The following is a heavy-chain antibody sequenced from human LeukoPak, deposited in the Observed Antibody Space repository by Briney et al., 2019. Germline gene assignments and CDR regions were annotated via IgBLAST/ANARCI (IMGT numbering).Heavy chain of an antibody. Sequence: ASVKVSCKASVHTFTGYYMHWVRQAPGQGLEWMGWINPNSGGTNYAQKFQGRVTMTRDTSISTAYMELSRLRSDDTAVYYCARGIRKPYSGYDWRNLVWFDPWGQGTLVTVSS. J-gene: IGHJ5*02. D-gene: IGHD5-12*01. CDR2: INPNSGGT. CDR1: VHTFTGYY. CDR3: ARGIRKPYSGYDWRNLVWFDP. V-gene: IGHV1-2*02.